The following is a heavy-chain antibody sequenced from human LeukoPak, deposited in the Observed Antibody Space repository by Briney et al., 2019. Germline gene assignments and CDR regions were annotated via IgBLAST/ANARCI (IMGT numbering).Heavy chain of an antibody. D-gene: IGHD6-13*01. V-gene: IGHV3-49*04. CDR3: TRVGIAAARYYFDY. J-gene: IGHJ4*02. CDR2: TRSKAYGGTT. Sequence: SLTLSCTASAFTFGDYAMGWDRQAQGKGLEWVGFTRSKAYGGTTEYAATVNGRFTISRDESKSIAYLQMNSLKTEDTAVYYCTRVGIAAARYYFDYWGQGTLVTVSS. CDR1: AFTFGDYA.